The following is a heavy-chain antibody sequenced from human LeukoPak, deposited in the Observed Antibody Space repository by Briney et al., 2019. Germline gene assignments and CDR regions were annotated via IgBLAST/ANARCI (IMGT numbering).Heavy chain of an antibody. J-gene: IGHJ4*02. CDR1: GFTFSSYW. CDR3: ASSSIAARHPLDY. CDR2: INSDGSST. V-gene: IGHV3-74*01. Sequence: GGSLRLSCAASGFTFSSYWMHWVRQAPGKGLVWVSRINSDGSSTSYADSVKGRFTISRDNAKNALYLQMNSLRAEDTAVYYCASSSIAARHPLDYWGQGTLVTVSS. D-gene: IGHD6-6*01.